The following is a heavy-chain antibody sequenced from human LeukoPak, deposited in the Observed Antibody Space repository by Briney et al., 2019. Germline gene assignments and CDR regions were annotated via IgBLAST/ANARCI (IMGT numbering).Heavy chain of an antibody. Sequence: SETLSLICTVSGGSISSYYWSWIRQPPGKGLEWIGYIYYSGSTYYNPSLKSRVTISVDTSKNQFSLKLSSVTAADTAVYYCARHSAHSSTNDAFDMWGQGTLVIVSS. CDR1: GGSISSYY. V-gene: IGHV4-59*08. D-gene: IGHD6-13*01. J-gene: IGHJ3*02. CDR2: IYYSGST. CDR3: ARHSAHSSTNDAFDM.